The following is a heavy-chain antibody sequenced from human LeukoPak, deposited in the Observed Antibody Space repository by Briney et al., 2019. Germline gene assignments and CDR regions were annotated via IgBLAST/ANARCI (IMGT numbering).Heavy chain of an antibody. V-gene: IGHV1-2*02. CDR1: GYTFTGYY. CDR3: ARDRSPVTLYYYYYGMDV. Sequence: ASVKVSCKASGYTFTGYYMHWVRQAPGQGLEWMGWINPNSGGTNYAQKFQGRVTMTRDTSISTAYMELSRLRSDDTAVYYCARDRSPVTLYYYYYGMDVWGQGTTVTVSS. D-gene: IGHD4-17*01. J-gene: IGHJ6*02. CDR2: INPNSGGT.